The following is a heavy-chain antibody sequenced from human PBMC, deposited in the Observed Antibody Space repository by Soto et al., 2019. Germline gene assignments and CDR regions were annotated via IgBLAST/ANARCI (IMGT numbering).Heavy chain of an antibody. CDR1: GGTFSSYA. CDR2: IIPIFGTA. J-gene: IGHJ6*02. CDR3: ARGPIFGVVGYYYYGMDV. V-gene: IGHV1-69*06. D-gene: IGHD3-3*01. Sequence: QVKLVQSGAEVKKPGSSVKVSCKASGGTFSSYAISWVRQAPGQGLEWMGGIIPIFGTANYAQKFQGRVTITADKSTSTAYMELSSLRSEDTAVYYCARGPIFGVVGYYYYGMDVWGQGTTVTVSS.